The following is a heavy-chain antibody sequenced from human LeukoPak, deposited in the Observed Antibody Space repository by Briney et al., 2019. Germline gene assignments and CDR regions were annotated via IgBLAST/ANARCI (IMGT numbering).Heavy chain of an antibody. D-gene: IGHD6-19*01. CDR2: FTLGGGGTT. CDR3: ARWDDSAWAFGT. Sequence: SETPSLTCIVSGASVTTYSWNWLRQSPGKGLEWIGYFTLGGGGTTSYNSSLKSRVTISRDTSKNQLSLKLTSVTDADTAVYYCARWDDSAWAFGTWGPGTLVTVSS. J-gene: IGHJ5*02. V-gene: IGHV4-4*09. CDR1: GASVTTYS.